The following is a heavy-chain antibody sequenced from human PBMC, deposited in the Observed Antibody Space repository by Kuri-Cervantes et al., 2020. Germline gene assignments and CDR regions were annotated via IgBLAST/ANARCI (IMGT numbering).Heavy chain of an antibody. CDR2: IGTVGDT. Sequence: GGPLRLPCAASGFTFSSYDLHWFRNAPQKGREWVSAIGTVGDTYYPGSVKGRFTISREKAKNTLYLQMNSMRAGDTAVYYCAREGSSGWDLDYWGQGTLVTVSS. J-gene: IGHJ4*02. CDR3: AREGSSGWDLDY. D-gene: IGHD6-19*01. CDR1: GFTFSSYD. V-gene: IGHV3-13*01.